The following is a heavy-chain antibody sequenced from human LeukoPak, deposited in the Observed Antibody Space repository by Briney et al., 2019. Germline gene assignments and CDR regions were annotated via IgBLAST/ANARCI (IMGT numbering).Heavy chain of an antibody. CDR3: ARVPGGALNWFDP. CDR2: IYHSVST. D-gene: IGHD1-1*01. V-gene: IGHV4-4*08. Sequence: SETLSLTCTVSGGSFSTYYWSWLRQPPGKGLEWIGYIYHSVSTNYNPSLKSRVTISVYTSKNQFSLKLSSVTAADTSVYYCARVPGGALNWFDPWGQGTLVTVSS. CDR1: GGSFSTYY. J-gene: IGHJ5*02.